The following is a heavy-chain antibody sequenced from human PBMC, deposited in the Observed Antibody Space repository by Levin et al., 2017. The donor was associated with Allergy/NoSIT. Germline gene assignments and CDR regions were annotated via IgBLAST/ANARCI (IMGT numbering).Heavy chain of an antibody. CDR1: GGSISGYY. CDR3: ARDRTITTTGETYYYGMDV. J-gene: IGHJ6*02. V-gene: IGHV4-59*01. CDR2: IYYSGST. Sequence: SETLSLTCTVSGGSISGYYWSWIRQPPGKGLEWIGYIYYSGSTKYNPSLKSRVTISVDTSKNQFSLKLSSVTAADTAVYYCARDRTITTTGETYYYGMDVWGQGTTVTVSS. D-gene: IGHD7-27*01.